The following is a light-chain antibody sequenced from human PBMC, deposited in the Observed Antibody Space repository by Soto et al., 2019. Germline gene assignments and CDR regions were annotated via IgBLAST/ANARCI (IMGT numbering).Light chain of an antibody. CDR2: KAS. V-gene: IGKV1-5*03. CDR1: QSISSW. CDR3: QQYNSHST. J-gene: IGKJ1*01. Sequence: DIQMTQSPSTLSASVGDRVTITCRASQSISSWLAWYQQKPGKAPKVLIYKASSLESGVPSRFSGSGSGTDFTLTISSLQPDDFAVYYCQQYNSHSTFGQGTKV.